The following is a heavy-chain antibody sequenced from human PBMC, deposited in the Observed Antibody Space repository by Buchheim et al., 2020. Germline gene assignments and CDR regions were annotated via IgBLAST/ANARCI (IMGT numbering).Heavy chain of an antibody. V-gene: IGHV3-7*01. D-gene: IGHD2-2*01. CDR1: GFTFSNYW. CDR3: ATDRAVVAAARFDY. Sequence: EVQLVESGGGLVQPGGSLRLSCTASGFTFSNYWMTWVRQAPGKGLEWVANIKQDGSDKYYVDSVRGRFTISRDNAKNSLYLQRNSLGAEDTAVYYCATDRAVVAAARFDYWGQGTL. CDR2: IKQDGSDK. J-gene: IGHJ4*02.